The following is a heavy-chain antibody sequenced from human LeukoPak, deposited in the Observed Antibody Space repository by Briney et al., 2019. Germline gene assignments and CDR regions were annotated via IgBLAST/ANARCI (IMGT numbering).Heavy chain of an antibody. D-gene: IGHD6-19*01. CDR2: INHSGST. V-gene: IGHV4-34*01. Sequence: SETLPLTCAVYGGSFSGYYWSWIRQPPGKGLEWIGEINHSGSTNYNPSLKSRVTISVDTSKNQFSLKLSSVTAADTAVYYCARRRYSSGWYAVDYWGQGTLVTVSS. CDR1: GGSFSGYY. CDR3: ARRRYSSGWYAVDY. J-gene: IGHJ4*02.